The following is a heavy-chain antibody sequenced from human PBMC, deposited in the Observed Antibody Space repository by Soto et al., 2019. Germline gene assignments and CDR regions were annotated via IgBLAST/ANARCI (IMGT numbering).Heavy chain of an antibody. V-gene: IGHV1-2*02. D-gene: IGHD3-22*01. CDR2: INPNSGGT. J-gene: IGHJ6*02. Sequence: SVKVSCKASGYTFTGYYMHWVRQAPGQGLEWMGWINPNSGGTNYAQKFQGRVTMTRDTSISTAYMELSRLRSDDTAVYYCARHLYDSSGYYYRQGGDYYYYGMDVWGQGTTVTVSS. CDR3: ARHLYDSSGYYYRQGGDYYYYGMDV. CDR1: GYTFTGYY.